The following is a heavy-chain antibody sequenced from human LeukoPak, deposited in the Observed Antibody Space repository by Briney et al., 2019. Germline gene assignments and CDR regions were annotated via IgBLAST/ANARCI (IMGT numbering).Heavy chain of an antibody. V-gene: IGHV4-34*01. CDR2: INHSGST. CDR3: ARRRVVVVAATVPSLKRYWYFDL. J-gene: IGHJ2*01. CDR1: GGSFSGYY. Sequence: SETLSLTCAVYGGSFSGYYWSWIRQPPGKGLEWIGEINHSGSTNYNPSLKSRVTISVDTSKNQFSPKLSSVTAADTAVYYCARRRVVVVAATVPSLKRYWYFDLWGRGTLVTVSS. D-gene: IGHD2-15*01.